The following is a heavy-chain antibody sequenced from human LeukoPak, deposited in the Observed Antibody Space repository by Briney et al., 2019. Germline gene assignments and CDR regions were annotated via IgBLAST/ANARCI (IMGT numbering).Heavy chain of an antibody. Sequence: SETLSLTCTVTDYSISTGYYWGWIRQTPGKGLEWIGSLYHSGSRYYNPSLKSRVTISVDTSKNEFSLKLNSVTAADSGVYYCARFNPESDFWGHGTRVTVSS. CDR3: ARFNPESDF. CDR1: DYSISTGYY. V-gene: IGHV4-38-2*02. CDR2: LYHSGSR. J-gene: IGHJ5*01.